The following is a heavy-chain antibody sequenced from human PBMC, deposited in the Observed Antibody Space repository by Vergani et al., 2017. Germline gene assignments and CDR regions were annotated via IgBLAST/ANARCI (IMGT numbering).Heavy chain of an antibody. V-gene: IGHV3-53*02. J-gene: IGHJ3*02. Sequence: EVQLVETGGGLIQPGGSLRLSCAASGFTVSSNYMSWVRQAPGKGRWWVSVIYSGGSTYYADSVKSRFTISRDNSKNTLSLQMNCLRAEDTAVYYCARVGLGTGDVAFDIWGQGTMVTVSS. CDR3: ARVGLGTGDVAFDI. CDR1: GFTVSSNY. CDR2: IYSGGST. D-gene: IGHD7-27*01.